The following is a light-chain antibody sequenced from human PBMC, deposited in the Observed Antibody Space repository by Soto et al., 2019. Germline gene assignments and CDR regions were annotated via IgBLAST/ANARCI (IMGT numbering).Light chain of an antibody. J-gene: IGLJ3*02. V-gene: IGLV2-14*01. Sequence: QSVLTQPASVSGSPGQSITISCTGTSNDVGGYNYVSWYQHHPGKAPKLMIYEVSNRPSGVSNRFSGSKSGNTASLTISGLQAEDEADYYCSSYTGSSTPVFGGGTKVTVL. CDR2: EVS. CDR3: SSYTGSSTPV. CDR1: SNDVGGYNY.